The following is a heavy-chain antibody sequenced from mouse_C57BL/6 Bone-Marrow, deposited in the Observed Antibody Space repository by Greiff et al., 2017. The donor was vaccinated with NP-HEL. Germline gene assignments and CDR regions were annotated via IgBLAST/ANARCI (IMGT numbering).Heavy chain of an antibody. V-gene: IGHV1-81*01. J-gene: IGHJ3*01. CDR1: GYTFTSYG. CDR2: INTRSGNT. CDR3: ASEYHGSSSTRAY. Sequence: VQLQQSGAELARPGASVKLSCKASGYTFTSYGISWVQQSTGKGLEWIGDINTRSGNTYYTEQFKGKATLTADKSSSTAYMELRSLTSEDSAIYFYASEYHGSSSTRAYWGQGTLVTLSA. D-gene: IGHD1-1*01.